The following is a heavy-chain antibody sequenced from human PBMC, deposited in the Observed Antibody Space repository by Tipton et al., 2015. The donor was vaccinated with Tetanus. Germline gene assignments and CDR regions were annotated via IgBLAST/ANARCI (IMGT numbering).Heavy chain of an antibody. V-gene: IGHV3-33*01. CDR3: ARDFRFSWGY. CDR2: ILFDGSHK. D-gene: IGHD7-27*01. J-gene: IGHJ4*02. Sequence: SLRLSCAASGFIFSNYGFHWVRQAPGKGLEWVAVILFDGSHKDYADSVKGRFTISRDNSRSTLYLQMNSLRAEDTAVYYCARDFRFSWGYWGQGILVTVSS. CDR1: GFIFSNYG.